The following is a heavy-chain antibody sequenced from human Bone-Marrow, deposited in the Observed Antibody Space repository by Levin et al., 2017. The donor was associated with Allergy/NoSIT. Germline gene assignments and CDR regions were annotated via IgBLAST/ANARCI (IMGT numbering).Heavy chain of an antibody. D-gene: IGHD2-2*01. CDR3: AKDREACSGTSDTYGMEV. J-gene: IGHJ6*02. CDR2: ISYAGTNK. CDR1: GFIFSNYG. Sequence: GGSLRLSCAASGFIFSNYGMHWVRQAPGKGLEWVAAISYAGTNKYYGDDVKGRFSISRDNSKNTVYLQMNSLRTEDTAVYYCAKDREACSGTSDTYGMEVWGQGTSVTVS. V-gene: IGHV3-30*18.